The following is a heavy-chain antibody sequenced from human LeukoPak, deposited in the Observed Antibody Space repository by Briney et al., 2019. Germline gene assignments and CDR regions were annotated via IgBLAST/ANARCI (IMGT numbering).Heavy chain of an antibody. Sequence: PGGSLRLSCEASGFTFDDYAMHWVRQAPGKGLEWVSGISWNSGSIDYAGPVKGRFTISRDNAKNSLYLQMDSLRAEDTALYYCAKDGDSSGWPYYFDYWGQGTLVTVSS. CDR1: GFTFDDYA. J-gene: IGHJ4*02. CDR2: ISWNSGSI. CDR3: AKDGDSSGWPYYFDY. V-gene: IGHV3-9*01. D-gene: IGHD6-19*01.